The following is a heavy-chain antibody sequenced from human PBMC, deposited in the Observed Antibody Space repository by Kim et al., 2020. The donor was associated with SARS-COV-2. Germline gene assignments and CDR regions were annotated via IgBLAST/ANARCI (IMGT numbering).Heavy chain of an antibody. D-gene: IGHD3-9*01. J-gene: IGHJ3*02. V-gene: IGHV3-53*01. Sequence: GGSLRLSCVASGFTVSSNYMSWVRQAPGKGLEWVSVIYSGGSTYYADSVKGRFTISRDNSKNTLYLQMNSLRAEDTAVYYCARPQILTGYSPGAFDIWGQGTMVTVSS. CDR2: IYSGGST. CDR3: ARPQILTGYSPGAFDI. CDR1: GFTVSSNY.